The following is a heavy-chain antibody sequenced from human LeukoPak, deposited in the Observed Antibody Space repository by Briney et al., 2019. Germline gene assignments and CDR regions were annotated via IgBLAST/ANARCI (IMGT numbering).Heavy chain of an antibody. J-gene: IGHJ3*02. CDR1: GLTFSNFA. CDR3: ATVLHTSLSTWAAFDI. D-gene: IGHD2-2*01. CDR2: LSASGGGT. V-gene: IGHV3-23*01. Sequence: GGSLRLSCAASGLTFSNFAMTWVRQTPGKVLEWVSALSASGGGTFYAPSVKGRFTISRDNSKNTVSLQMNSLRAEDTALYYCATVLHTSLSTWAAFDIWGQGTMVTVSS.